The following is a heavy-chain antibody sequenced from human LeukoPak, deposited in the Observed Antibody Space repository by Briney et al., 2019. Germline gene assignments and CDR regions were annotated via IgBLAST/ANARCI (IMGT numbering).Heavy chain of an antibody. CDR1: GGSISSYY. J-gene: IGHJ5*02. V-gene: IGHV4-59*01. Sequence: SETLSLTCTVSGGSISSYYWSWIRQPPGKGLEWIGYIYYSGSTNYNPSLKSRVTISVDTSKNQFSLKLSSVTAADTAVYYCARVGNYDFWSGYYNWFDPWGQGALVTVSS. D-gene: IGHD3-3*01. CDR3: ARVGNYDFWSGYYNWFDP. CDR2: IYYSGST.